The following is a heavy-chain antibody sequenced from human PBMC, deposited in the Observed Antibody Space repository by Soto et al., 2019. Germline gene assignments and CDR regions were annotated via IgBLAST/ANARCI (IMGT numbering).Heavy chain of an antibody. CDR2: IYYSGST. Sequence: QVQLQESGPGLVKPSETLYLTCTSSGGSISSYYWSWIRQPPGKGLAWIGYIYYSGSTNYNPSLKSRVTISVDTSNNQFSLKLSSVTAADTAGYYCARGYWSCFDYWGQGTLVTVSS. J-gene: IGHJ4*02. D-gene: IGHD2-21*01. CDR3: ARGYWSCFDY. CDR1: GGSISSYY. V-gene: IGHV4-59*08.